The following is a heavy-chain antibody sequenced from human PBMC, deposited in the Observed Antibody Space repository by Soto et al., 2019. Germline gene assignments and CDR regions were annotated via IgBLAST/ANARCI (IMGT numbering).Heavy chain of an antibody. CDR1: GFTFSSYG. CDR3: AKDVVVGATTGLGDYYYYYGMDV. Sequence: QAQLVESGGGVVQPGRSLRLSCAASGFTFSSYGMHWVRQAPGKGLEWVAVISYDGSNKYYADSVKGRFTISRDNSKNTLYLQMNSLRAEDTAVYNCAKDVVVGATTGLGDYYYYYGMDVWGQGTTVTVSS. J-gene: IGHJ6*02. D-gene: IGHD1-26*01. CDR2: ISYDGSNK. V-gene: IGHV3-30*18.